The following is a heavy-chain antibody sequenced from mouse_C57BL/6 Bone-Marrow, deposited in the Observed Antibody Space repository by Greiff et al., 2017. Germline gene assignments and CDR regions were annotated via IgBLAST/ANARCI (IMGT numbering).Heavy chain of an antibody. CDR1: GYTFTSYG. J-gene: IGHJ4*01. CDR3: ARSFITTIVAPYCAMDY. D-gene: IGHD1-1*01. CDR2: IYPRSGNT. Sequence: QVQLQQSGAELARPGASVKLSCKASGYTFTSYGISWVKQRTGQGLEWIGEIYPRSGNTYYNEKFKGKATLTADKSSSTAYMELRSLTSEDSAVYFWARSFITTIVAPYCAMDYWGQGTSVTVSS. V-gene: IGHV1-81*01.